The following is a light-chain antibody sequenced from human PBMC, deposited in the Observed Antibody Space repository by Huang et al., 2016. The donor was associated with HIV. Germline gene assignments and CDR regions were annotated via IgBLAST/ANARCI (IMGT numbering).Light chain of an antibody. V-gene: IGKV3-15*01. Sequence: EIVMKQSPATLYVSPGERATLSCRASQGVVNNLAWYQQKLGQAPRLRSYGASARSTGLPARFSGSGSGTEFTLTISSLQSEDFAIYYCQQYNTWPYTFGQGT. CDR3: QQYNTWPYT. CDR2: GAS. CDR1: QGVVNN. J-gene: IGKJ2*01.